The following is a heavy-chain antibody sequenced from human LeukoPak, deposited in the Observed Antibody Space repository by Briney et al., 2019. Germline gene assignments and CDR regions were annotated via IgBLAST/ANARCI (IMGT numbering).Heavy chain of an antibody. D-gene: IGHD3-3*01. Sequence: SETLSLTCTVSGGSISSYYWSWIRQPAGKGLEWIGRIYTSGSTNYNPSLKSRVTMSVDTSKNQFSLKLSSVTAADTAVYYCARGRESSYYDFWSGYYTGYYYYYMDVWGKGTTVTASS. CDR1: GGSISSYY. J-gene: IGHJ6*03. CDR2: IYTSGST. CDR3: ARGRESSYYDFWSGYYTGYYYYYMDV. V-gene: IGHV4-4*07.